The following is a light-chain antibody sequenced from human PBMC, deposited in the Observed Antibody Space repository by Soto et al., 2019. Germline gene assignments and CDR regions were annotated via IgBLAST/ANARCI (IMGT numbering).Light chain of an antibody. CDR2: LEGVGTY. V-gene: IGLV4-60*02. J-gene: IGLJ3*02. CDR1: SDHSSYI. CDR3: ETWDSNTRV. Sequence: QSVVTQSSSASASLGSSVKLTGTLSSDHSSYIIAWHQQQPGKAPRYLMKLEGVGTYNEGSGVPGRFSGSSSGADRYLTISNLQFEDEADYYCETWDSNTRVFGGGTKLTVL.